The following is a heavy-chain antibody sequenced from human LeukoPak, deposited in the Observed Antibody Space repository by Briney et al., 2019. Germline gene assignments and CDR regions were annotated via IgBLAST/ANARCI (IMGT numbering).Heavy chain of an antibody. Sequence: SETLSLTCAGYGGSFSGYYWSWIRQPPGKGLEWIGEINHSGSTNYNPSLKSRVTISVDTSKNQFSLKLSSVAAADTAVYYCASYRGAFFQHWGQGTLVTVSS. J-gene: IGHJ1*01. CDR3: ASYRGAFFQH. CDR2: INHSGST. CDR1: GGSFSGYY. V-gene: IGHV4-34*01. D-gene: IGHD4-23*01.